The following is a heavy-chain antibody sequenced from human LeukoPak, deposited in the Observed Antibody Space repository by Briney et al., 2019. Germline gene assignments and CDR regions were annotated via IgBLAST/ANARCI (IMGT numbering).Heavy chain of an antibody. CDR2: IYYSGST. CDR3: ARHFGRTKSAYYYGMDV. J-gene: IGHJ6*02. Sequence: SETLSLTCTVSGGSISGYYWSWIRQPPGKGLEWIGYIYYSGSTNYNPSLKSRVTISVDTSKNQFSLKLSSVTAADTAVYYCARHFGRTKSAYYYGMDVWGQGTTVTVSS. V-gene: IGHV4-59*08. D-gene: IGHD3-10*01. CDR1: GGSISGYY.